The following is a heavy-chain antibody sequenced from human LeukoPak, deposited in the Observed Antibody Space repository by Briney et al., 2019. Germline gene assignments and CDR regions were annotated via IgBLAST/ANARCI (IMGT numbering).Heavy chain of an antibody. CDR3: AKASWVSNVDAVL. J-gene: IGHJ4*02. Sequence: GGSLRLSCAASGFIFRNYAMSWVRQGPARGLEWVSSLRGDGETFYADSVKGRFTLSRGDSRNTVYFQLNNLRVDDTAIYYCAKASWVSNVDAVLWGQGTLVTVSS. V-gene: IGHV3-23*01. D-gene: IGHD3-16*01. CDR2: LRGDGET. CDR1: GFIFRNYA.